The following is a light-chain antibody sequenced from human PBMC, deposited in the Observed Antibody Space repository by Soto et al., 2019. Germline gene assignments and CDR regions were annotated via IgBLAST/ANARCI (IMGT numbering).Light chain of an antibody. CDR1: QSVSSC. V-gene: IGKV3-11*01. Sequence: EIVLTQSPATLSLSPGERATLSCRASQSVSSCLAWYQQKPGQAPRLLIYDASNRATGIPARFSGSGSGTDFTLTISSLEPEDFAVYYCQQRSNWPREWTFGQGTKVDIK. CDR3: QQRSNWPREWT. J-gene: IGKJ1*01. CDR2: DAS.